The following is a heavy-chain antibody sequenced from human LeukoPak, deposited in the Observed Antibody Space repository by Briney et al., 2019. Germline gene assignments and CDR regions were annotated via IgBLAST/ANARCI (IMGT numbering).Heavy chain of an antibody. V-gene: IGHV3-66*01. CDR2: IYSGSST. CDR3: ARGGGDDAFDI. D-gene: IGHD3-16*01. J-gene: IGHJ3*02. Sequence: PGGSLRLSCAASGFTVSSNYMSWVRQAPGKGLEWVSVIYSGSSTYYADSVKGRFSISRDKSKNALYVQMNTLRAEDTAVYYCARGGGDDAFDIWGQGTMVTVSS. CDR1: GFTVSSNY.